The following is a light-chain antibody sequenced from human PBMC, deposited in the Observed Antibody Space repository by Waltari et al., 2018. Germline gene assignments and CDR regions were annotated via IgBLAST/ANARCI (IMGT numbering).Light chain of an antibody. Sequence: TQSPSSLSASVGDTVTITCRASQSIDEFLNWYQQRPGQAPKLLIYSASTLHSGVPSRFSGSGSGTDFTLTITSLQPDDFATYYCQQSYKTPPITFGPGTKVDV. J-gene: IGKJ3*01. CDR1: QSIDEF. V-gene: IGKV1-39*01. CDR2: SAS. CDR3: QQSYKTPPIT.